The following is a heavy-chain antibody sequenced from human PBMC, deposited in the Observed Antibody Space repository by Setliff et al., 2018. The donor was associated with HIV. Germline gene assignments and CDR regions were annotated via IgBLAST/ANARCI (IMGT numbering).Heavy chain of an antibody. Sequence: ASVKVSCKASGYSFTTPGVSWVRQAPGQGLEWMGGINIRSGNTNYAQKFQGRVTITTDEPTSTAYMALSSLRSEDTAVYYCARVVLKMRSGSYYMLYAFDIWGQGTMVTVSS. CDR3: ARVVLKMRSGSYYMLYAFDI. J-gene: IGHJ3*02. CDR1: GYSFTTPG. D-gene: IGHD1-26*01. V-gene: IGHV1-18*01. CDR2: INIRSGNT.